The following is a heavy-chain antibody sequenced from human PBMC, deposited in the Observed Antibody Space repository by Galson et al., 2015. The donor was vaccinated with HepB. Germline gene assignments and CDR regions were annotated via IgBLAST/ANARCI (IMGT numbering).Heavy chain of an antibody. CDR3: ARAGYYGSDPGGPLDY. CDR1: GFTFSSYS. J-gene: IGHJ4*02. D-gene: IGHD3-10*01. Sequence: SLRLSCAASGFTFSSYSMNWVRQAPGKGLEWVSSISSSSSYIYYADSVKGRFTISRDNAKNSLYLQMNSLRAEDTAVYYCARAGYYGSDPGGPLDYWGQGTLVTVSS. CDR2: ISSSSSYI. V-gene: IGHV3-21*01.